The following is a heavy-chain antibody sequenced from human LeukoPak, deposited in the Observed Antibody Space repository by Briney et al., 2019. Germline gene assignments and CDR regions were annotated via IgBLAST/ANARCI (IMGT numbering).Heavy chain of an antibody. V-gene: IGHV3-7*01. CDR2: IKQDGGEK. CDR3: ARLDYYFDS. Sequence: GGSLRLSCAASGFTCINYWMGWVRQAPGKGLEWVANIKQDGGEKHYVDSVKGRFSISRDNAKNSLYLQMNSLSAEDTAVYYCARLDYYFDSWGQGTLVTVSS. J-gene: IGHJ4*02. CDR1: GFTCINYW.